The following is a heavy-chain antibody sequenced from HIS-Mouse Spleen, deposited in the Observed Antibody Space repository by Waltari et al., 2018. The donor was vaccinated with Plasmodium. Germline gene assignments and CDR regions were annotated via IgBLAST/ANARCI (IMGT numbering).Heavy chain of an antibody. CDR2: INHSGST. Sequence: QVQLQKWGAGLLKPSATLSLTCAVYGGSFSGYYGSWIRQPPGKGLEWIGEINHSGSTNYNPSLKSRVTISVDTSKNQFSLKLSSVTAADTAVYYCARGRVLGTSSGYFDLWGRGTLVTVSS. D-gene: IGHD3-10*01. CDR1: GGSFSGYY. V-gene: IGHV4-34*01. CDR3: ARGRVLGTSSGYFDL. J-gene: IGHJ2*01.